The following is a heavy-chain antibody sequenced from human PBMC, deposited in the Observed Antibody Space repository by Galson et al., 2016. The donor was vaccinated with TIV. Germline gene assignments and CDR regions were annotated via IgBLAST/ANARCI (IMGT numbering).Heavy chain of an antibody. CDR3: AKDRNTAFDTYSYYYGMDI. CDR2: ITPLFGTT. D-gene: IGHD5-18*01. Sequence: SVKVSCKAPGGTFSSFVFNWVRQAPGQGLEWMGGITPLFGTTNYAQKFQGRVTITAAGSTSTVYMELSSLRSAGTAVYYCAKDRNTAFDTYSYYYGMDILGQGTTVTVSS. V-gene: IGHV1-69*13. J-gene: IGHJ6*02. CDR1: GGTFSSFV.